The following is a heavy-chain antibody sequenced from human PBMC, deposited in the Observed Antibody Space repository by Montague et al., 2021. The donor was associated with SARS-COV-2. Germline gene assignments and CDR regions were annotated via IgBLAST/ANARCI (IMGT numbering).Heavy chain of an antibody. CDR3: ARGISATNK. Sequence: CAISGDSVSSNTAAWNWIRQSTSRGLEWLGRTYYRSKWYNDYAVSVKSRISINADTSKNQFSLQLNSVTPEDTAVYYCARGISATNKWGQGTLVTVSS. J-gene: IGHJ4*02. CDR2: TYYRSKWYN. CDR1: GDSVSSNTAA. V-gene: IGHV6-1*01. D-gene: IGHD6-13*01.